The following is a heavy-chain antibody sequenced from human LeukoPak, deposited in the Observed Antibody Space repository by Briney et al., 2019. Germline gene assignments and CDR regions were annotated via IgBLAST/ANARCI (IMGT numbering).Heavy chain of an antibody. CDR1: GGSISSYY. V-gene: IGHV4-59*01. D-gene: IGHD5-24*01. Sequence: SETLSLTCTVSGGSISSYYWSWIRQPPGKGLEWIGYIYYSGSTNYNPSLKSRVTISVDTSKNQFSLKLSSVTAAATAVYYCARTVATIPPEPFDYWGLGTLVTVSS. CDR3: ARTVATIPPEPFDY. CDR2: IYYSGST. J-gene: IGHJ4*02.